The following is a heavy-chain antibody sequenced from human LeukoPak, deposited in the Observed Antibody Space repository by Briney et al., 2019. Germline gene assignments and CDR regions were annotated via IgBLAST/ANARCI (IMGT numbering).Heavy chain of an antibody. J-gene: IGHJ4*02. Sequence: SLRLSCAASGFGLGSYNMYWVRQAPGQGLEWVTLISFNGNDKKYADSVKGRFTVSRDNSRNTVFLQMNSLRPEDTALYYCARVYGGEIDYWGQGTQVTVSS. CDR1: GFGLGSYN. CDR2: ISFNGNDK. V-gene: IGHV3-30*03. D-gene: IGHD2-8*01. CDR3: ARVYGGEIDY.